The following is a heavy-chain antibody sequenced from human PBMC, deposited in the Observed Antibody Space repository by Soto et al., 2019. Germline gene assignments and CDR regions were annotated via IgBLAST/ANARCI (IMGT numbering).Heavy chain of an antibody. CDR3: TRGLPSHFGYDS. J-gene: IGHJ4*02. Sequence: PSETLSLTCTVSGGSISSSGYSWSWIRQPPGKGLEWIGYMYHSGSTYYNPSLKSRVTISIDGSKNQVSLKLTSATAADTAVYYCTRGLPSHFGYDSWGQGTLVTVSS. V-gene: IGHV4-30-2*01. CDR1: GGSISSSGYS. D-gene: IGHD3-10*01. CDR2: MYHSGST.